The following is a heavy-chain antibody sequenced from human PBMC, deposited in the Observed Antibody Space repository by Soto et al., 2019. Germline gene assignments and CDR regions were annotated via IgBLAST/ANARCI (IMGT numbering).Heavy chain of an antibody. D-gene: IGHD3-10*01. J-gene: IGHJ3*02. Sequence: PGGSLRLSCAASGFTFSSYTVSWVRQAPGKGLEWVAVIWYDGSNKYYADSVKGRFTISRDNSKNTLYLQMNSLRAEDTAVYYCAREKSGFGELFAFDIWGQGTMVTVSS. CDR2: IWYDGSNK. V-gene: IGHV3-33*08. CDR3: AREKSGFGELFAFDI. CDR1: GFTFSSYT.